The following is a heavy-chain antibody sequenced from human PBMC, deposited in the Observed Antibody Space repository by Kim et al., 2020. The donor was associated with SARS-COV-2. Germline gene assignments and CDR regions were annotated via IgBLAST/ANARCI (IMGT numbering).Heavy chain of an antibody. CDR3: ARGYVINWFDP. Sequence: GGSLRLSCAASGLIVSGNYMSWVRQAPGKGLEWVSVIYSDGSDSYIDSVKGRFTISRDNSKNTVYLQMNSLRAEDTAVYYCARGYVINWFDPWGHGTVVT. V-gene: IGHV3-66*01. D-gene: IGHD3-16*02. CDR2: IYSDGSD. CDR1: GLIVSGNY. J-gene: IGHJ5*02.